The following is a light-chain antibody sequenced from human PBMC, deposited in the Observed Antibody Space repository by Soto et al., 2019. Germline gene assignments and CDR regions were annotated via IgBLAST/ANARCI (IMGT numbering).Light chain of an antibody. CDR2: GNS. V-gene: IGLV1-40*01. CDR3: QSYDSSLSGFVV. J-gene: IGLJ2*01. CDR1: SSNIGAGYD. Sequence: QSVLTQPPSVSGAPGQRVTISCTGSSSNIGAGYDVYWYQQLPGTAPKLLIYGNSNRPSGVPDRFSGSKSGTPASLAITGLQAEDEADYYCQSYDSSLSGFVVFGGGTKVTVL.